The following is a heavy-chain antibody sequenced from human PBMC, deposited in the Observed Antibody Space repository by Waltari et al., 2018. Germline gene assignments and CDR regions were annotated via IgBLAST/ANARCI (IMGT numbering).Heavy chain of an antibody. V-gene: IGHV4-34*01. Sequence: QMQLQQWGAGLLKPSETLSLTCAASVESFIGYSWYCIRQPPGRGLEWIGEIHHSGSINYNPSLESRITISQDMSKNQFSLKLTSVTAADSAVYYCVRGKMYSRPYFDYWGQGTLVTVSS. CDR1: VESFIGYS. CDR3: VRGKMYSRPYFDY. D-gene: IGHD6-13*01. CDR2: IHHSGSI. J-gene: IGHJ4*02.